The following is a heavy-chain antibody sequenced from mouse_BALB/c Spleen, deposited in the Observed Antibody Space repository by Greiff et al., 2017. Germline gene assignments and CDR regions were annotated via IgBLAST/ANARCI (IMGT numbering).Heavy chain of an antibody. CDR3: ARRRYDDYAMDY. CDR1: GFTFSSYG. J-gene: IGHJ4*01. Sequence: EVKLVESGGDLVKPGGSLKLSCAASGFTFSSYGMSWVRQTPDKRLEWVATISSGGSYTYYPDSVKGRFTISRDNAKNTLYLQMSSLKSEDTAMYYCARRRYDDYAMDYWGQGNSVTVAS. D-gene: IGHD2-14*01. CDR2: ISSGGSYT. V-gene: IGHV5-6*02.